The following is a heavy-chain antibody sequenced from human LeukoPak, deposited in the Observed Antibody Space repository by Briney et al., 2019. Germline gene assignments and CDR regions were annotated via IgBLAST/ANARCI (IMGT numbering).Heavy chain of an antibody. CDR1: GYTFTTAG. V-gene: IGHV1-18*01. CDR3: ARPGIAVAGTGYAFDI. Sequence: ASVKVSCKASGYTFTTAGIGWVRQAPGQVLEWMGWISTYHGNTNYAQIFQDRVTLTTDTSTSTAYMELRRLRSDDTAVYYCARPGIAVAGTGYAFDIWGQGTMVTVSS. CDR2: ISTYHGNT. J-gene: IGHJ3*02. D-gene: IGHD6-19*01.